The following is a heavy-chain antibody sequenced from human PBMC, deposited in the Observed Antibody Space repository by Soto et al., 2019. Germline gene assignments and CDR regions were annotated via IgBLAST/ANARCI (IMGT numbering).Heavy chain of an antibody. J-gene: IGHJ5*02. V-gene: IGHV4-38-2*01. Sequence: PSETLSLTCAVSGYSISSGYYWGWIRQPPGKGLEWIGSIYHSGNTYYNPSLKSRVTISVDTAKNHFSLKLSSVTAADPAIYYCARRIGGSDSSAWFGPWGQGSLVTVSS. CDR3: ARRIGGSDSSAWFGP. CDR1: GYSISSGYY. CDR2: IYHSGNT. D-gene: IGHD1-26*01.